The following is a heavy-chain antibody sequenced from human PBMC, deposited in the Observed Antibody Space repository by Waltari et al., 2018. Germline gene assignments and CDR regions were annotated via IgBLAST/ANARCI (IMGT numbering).Heavy chain of an antibody. CDR1: GIPLSSNG. V-gene: IGHV3-48*03. Sequence: VQLVESGGGLVQPGGSLRLSCATSGIPLSSNGMNWVRQVPGKGLEWVSYISGSVSTTYYADSVRGRFTISRDTANNSLYLQMNNLRADDTGVYYCARQFAYWGQGALVTVSS. CDR3: ARQFAY. CDR2: ISGSVSTT. J-gene: IGHJ4*02.